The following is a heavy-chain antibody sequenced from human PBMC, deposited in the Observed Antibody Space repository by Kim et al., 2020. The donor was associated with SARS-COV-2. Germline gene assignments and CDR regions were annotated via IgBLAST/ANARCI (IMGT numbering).Heavy chain of an antibody. CDR2: T. V-gene: IGHV4-59*08. Sequence: TNDNPSLKGQVIISVDTAKNQFSLKLRSVTVADTAVYYCARHGSRGPPPLWGQGTMVTVSS. CDR3: ARHGSRGPPPL. D-gene: IGHD1-1*01. J-gene: IGHJ3*01.